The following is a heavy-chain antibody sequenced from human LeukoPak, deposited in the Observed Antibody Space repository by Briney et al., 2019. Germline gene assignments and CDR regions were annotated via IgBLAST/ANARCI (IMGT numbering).Heavy chain of an antibody. V-gene: IGHV3-48*03. CDR1: AFTFSSYE. CDR3: ARTYYYDRSAVFGY. Sequence: PGWSLRLSCAASAFTFSSYEMNWVRQAPGKGLEWVSYISSGSTIYYADSVKGRFTISRDNAKNSLYLQMNSLRAEDTAVYYCARTYYYDRSAVFGYWGQGTLVTVSS. D-gene: IGHD3-22*01. J-gene: IGHJ4*02. CDR2: ISSGSTI.